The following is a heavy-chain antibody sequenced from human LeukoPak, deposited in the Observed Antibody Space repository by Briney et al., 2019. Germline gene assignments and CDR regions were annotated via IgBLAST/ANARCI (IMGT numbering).Heavy chain of an antibody. CDR2: ISGSGGST. V-gene: IGHV3-23*01. D-gene: IGHD4-23*01. J-gene: IGHJ4*02. CDR1: GFTFSSYG. Sequence: GGSLRLSCAASGFTFSSYGMSWVRQAPGKGLEWVSAISGSGGSTYYADSVKGRFTISRDNSKNTLYLQMNSLRAEDTAVYYCAKPMNYGGNSGSLDYWGQGTLVTVSS. CDR3: AKPMNYGGNSGSLDY.